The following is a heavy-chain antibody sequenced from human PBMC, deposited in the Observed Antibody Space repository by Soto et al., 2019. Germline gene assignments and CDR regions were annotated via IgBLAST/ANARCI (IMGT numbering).Heavy chain of an antibody. CDR2: IKQDGSEK. CDR1: GFTFSNYW. J-gene: IGHJ4*02. CDR3: ARVEGGYYGSGSYGFEY. Sequence: EVQLVESGGGLVQPGGSLSLSCAASGFTFSNYWMTWVLQAPGKGLEWVANIKQDGSEKYYVDSVKGRSTISRDNAKNSVYLHMDSLRVEDTAVYYCARVEGGYYGSGSYGFEYWGQGRLVTVSS. V-gene: IGHV3-7*01. D-gene: IGHD3-10*01.